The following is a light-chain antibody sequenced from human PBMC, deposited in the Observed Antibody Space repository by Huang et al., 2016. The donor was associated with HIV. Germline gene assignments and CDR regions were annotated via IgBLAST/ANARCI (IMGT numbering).Light chain of an antibody. Sequence: EIVLTQSPGTLSLSPGERATLSCRASQSVSSSYLAWYQPKPGPAPRLLIYGASSRATGIPDRFSGSGSGTDFTLTISRLEPEDFAVYYCQQYGSSPWTFGQGTKVEIK. CDR3: QQYGSSPWT. CDR1: QSVSSSY. J-gene: IGKJ1*01. CDR2: GAS. V-gene: IGKV3-20*01.